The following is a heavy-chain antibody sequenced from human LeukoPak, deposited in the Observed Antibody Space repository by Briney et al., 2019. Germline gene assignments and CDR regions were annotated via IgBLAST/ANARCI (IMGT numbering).Heavy chain of an antibody. CDR3: ARHGVGGGSYHDYFDY. CDR2: IYYSGST. J-gene: IGHJ4*02. CDR1: GGSISSGDYY. V-gene: IGHV4-30-4*08. D-gene: IGHD2-15*01. Sequence: PSQTLSLTCTVSGGSISSGDYYWSWIRQPPGKGLEWIGYIYYSGSTYYNPSLKSRVTISVDTSKNQFSLKLSSVTAADTAVYFCARHGVGGGSYHDYFDYWGQGTLVTVSS.